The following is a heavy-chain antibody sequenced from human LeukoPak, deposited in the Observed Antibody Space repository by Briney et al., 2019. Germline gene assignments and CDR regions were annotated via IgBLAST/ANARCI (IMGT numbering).Heavy chain of an antibody. CDR3: ARVLKFYYSSGSYSYYFDY. V-gene: IGHV4-59*01. J-gene: IGHJ4*02. Sequence: SETLSLTCTVSGGSTRSYYWSWIRQAPGKGLEWIGYIYYSGSTNYNPSLKSRVTTSIDTSRNQFSLKLSSVTAADTAVYYCARVLKFYYSSGSYSYYFDYWGRGTLVTVSS. D-gene: IGHD3-10*01. CDR2: IYYSGST. CDR1: GGSTRSYY.